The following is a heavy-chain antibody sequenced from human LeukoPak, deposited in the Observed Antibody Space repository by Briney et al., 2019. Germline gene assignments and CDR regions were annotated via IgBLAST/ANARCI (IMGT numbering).Heavy chain of an antibody. J-gene: IGHJ6*02. CDR2: IKQDGSEK. D-gene: IGHD2-15*01. V-gene: IGHV3-7*01. CDR1: GFTFSNYW. Sequence: PGGSLRLSCAASGFTFSNYWMSWVRQAPGKGLEPVANIKQDGSEKCYVDSVKGRFTISRDNAKNSLYLQMNSLRAEDTAVYYCARDRWELLSNSYHYCGLDVWGQGTTVTVSS. CDR3: ARDRWELLSNSYHYCGLDV.